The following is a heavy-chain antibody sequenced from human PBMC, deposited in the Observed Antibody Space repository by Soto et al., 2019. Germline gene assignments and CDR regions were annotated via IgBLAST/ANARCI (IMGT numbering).Heavy chain of an antibody. J-gene: IGHJ5*02. V-gene: IGHV5-51*01. CDR3: ASGSLIAVPPGGLDP. CDR1: GYTFTSYW. CDR2: IYPGDSDT. Sequence: PGESRKISCKCSGYTFTSYWIGWVRQMPGKGLEWMGIIYPGDSDTRYSPPFQGQVTISADRSISTAYLQWNSLRAWDTAKYYCASGSLIAVPPGGLDPWGQGTMVTV. D-gene: IGHD6-19*01.